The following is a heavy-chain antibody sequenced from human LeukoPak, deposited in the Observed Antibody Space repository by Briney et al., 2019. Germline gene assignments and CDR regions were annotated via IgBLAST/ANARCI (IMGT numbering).Heavy chain of an antibody. D-gene: IGHD1-20*01. CDR3: AKDRGLDNWNRVDAFDI. CDR2: IYSGGST. Sequence: GGSLRLSCAASGFTVSSNYMSWVRQAPGKGLEWVSVIYSGGSTYYADSVKGRFTISRDNSKNTLYLQMNSLRAEDTAVYYCAKDRGLDNWNRVDAFDIWGQGTMVTVSS. J-gene: IGHJ3*02. CDR1: GFTVSSNY. V-gene: IGHV3-53*01.